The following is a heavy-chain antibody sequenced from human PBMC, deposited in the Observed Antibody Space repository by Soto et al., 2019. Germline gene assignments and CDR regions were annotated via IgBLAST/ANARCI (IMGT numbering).Heavy chain of an antibody. Sequence: EVQLVESGGGLVQPGRSLRLSCVASGFTFDDYAMHWVRQVPGKGLEWVSDISWNGATMGYGDSVKGRFTISRDNTKNSLYLQMNSLRPEDTAFYHCAKDNGGYYDSSGNFEYWGQGTLVTVSS. CDR1: GFTFDDYA. CDR2: ISWNGATM. CDR3: AKDNGGYYDSSGNFEY. J-gene: IGHJ4*02. D-gene: IGHD3-22*01. V-gene: IGHV3-9*01.